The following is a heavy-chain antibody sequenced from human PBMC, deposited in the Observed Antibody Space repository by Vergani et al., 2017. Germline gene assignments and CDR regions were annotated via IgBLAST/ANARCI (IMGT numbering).Heavy chain of an antibody. CDR2: ISYDGSNK. D-gene: IGHD3-22*01. CDR3: AIDPTAPMIVVVPYYFDY. Sequence: QVQLVESGGGVVQPGRSLRLSCAASGFTFSSYAMHWVRQAPGKGLEWVAVISYDGSNKYYADSVKGRFTISRDNSKNTLYLQMNSLRAEDTAVYYCAIDPTAPMIVVVPYYFDYWGQGTLVTVSS. V-gene: IGHV3-30-3*01. CDR1: GFTFSSYA. J-gene: IGHJ4*02.